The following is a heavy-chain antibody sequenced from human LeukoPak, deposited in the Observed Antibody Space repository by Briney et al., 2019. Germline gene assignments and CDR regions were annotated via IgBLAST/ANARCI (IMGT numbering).Heavy chain of an antibody. V-gene: IGHV4-38-2*01. CDR1: GYSLSSGYY. CDR3: AKAERNSGSYYRDFDY. Sequence: SESLSLTCAVSGYSLSSGYYWGWIRQPPGEGLGWIGSIYYSGNNYYHPSLKGRFTISVDTSKNQFSLKLSSVTAADTAVYYCAKAERNSGSYYRDFDYWGQGTLVTVSS. J-gene: IGHJ4*02. D-gene: IGHD1-26*01. CDR2: IYYSGNN.